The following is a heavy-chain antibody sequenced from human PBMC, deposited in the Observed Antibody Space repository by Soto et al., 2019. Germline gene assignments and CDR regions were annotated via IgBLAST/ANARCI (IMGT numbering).Heavy chain of an antibody. Sequence: ASVKVSCKASGYTFTSYGISCVRQAPGQGLEWMGWISAYNGNTNYAQKLQGRVTMTTDTSTSTAYMELRSLRSDDTAVYYCARAGANDYVYAFDIWGQGTMVTVSS. CDR1: GYTFTSYG. J-gene: IGHJ3*02. D-gene: IGHD4-17*01. CDR3: ARAGANDYVYAFDI. CDR2: ISAYNGNT. V-gene: IGHV1-18*01.